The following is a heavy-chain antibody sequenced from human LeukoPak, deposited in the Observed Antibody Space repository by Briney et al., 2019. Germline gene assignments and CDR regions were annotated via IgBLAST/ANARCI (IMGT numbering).Heavy chain of an antibody. J-gene: IGHJ6*02. V-gene: IGHV4-39*01. CDR1: GGSISSSSYY. CDR3: ASGYCSSTSCLRAVGYYYGMDV. Sequence: SETLSLTCTVSGGSISSSSYYWGWIRQPPGKGLEWIGSIHYSGSTYYNPSLKSRVTISVDTSKNQFSLKLSSVTAADTAVYYCASGYCSSTSCLRAVGYYYGMDVWGQGTTVTVSS. D-gene: IGHD2-2*01. CDR2: IHYSGST.